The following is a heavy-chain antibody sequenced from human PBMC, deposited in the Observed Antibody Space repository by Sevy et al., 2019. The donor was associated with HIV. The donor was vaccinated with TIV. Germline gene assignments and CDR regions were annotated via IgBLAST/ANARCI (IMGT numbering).Heavy chain of an antibody. V-gene: IGHV5-51*01. CDR1: GYSFTTYW. CDR3: ARLGNNEEGAFDI. J-gene: IGHJ3*02. D-gene: IGHD2-8*01. CDR2: IYPGDSDT. Sequence: GESRKISCKASGYSFTTYWIGWVRQMPGKGLHWMGSIYPGDSDTIYSPSFQGQVSISADKSVTTAYLQWNSLQASDTAIYYCARLGNNEEGAFDIWGQGTMVTVSS.